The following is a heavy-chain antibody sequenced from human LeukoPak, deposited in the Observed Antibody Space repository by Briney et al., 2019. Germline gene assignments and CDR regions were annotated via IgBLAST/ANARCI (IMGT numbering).Heavy chain of an antibody. J-gene: IGHJ3*02. CDR2: IYYSGSS. CDR1: GGSISSYY. V-gene: IGHV4-59*01. Sequence: SETLSPTCTVSGGSISSYYWSWIRQPPGKGLEWIGYIYYSGSSNYNPSLKSRVTISVDTSKNQFSLKLISVTAADTAVYYCARVVSSYGFHDAFDIWGQGTMVTVSS. CDR3: ARVVSSYGFHDAFDI. D-gene: IGHD3-16*01.